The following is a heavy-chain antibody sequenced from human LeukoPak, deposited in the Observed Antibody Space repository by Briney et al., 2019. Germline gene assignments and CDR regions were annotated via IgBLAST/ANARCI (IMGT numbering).Heavy chain of an antibody. CDR1: GASISGYY. D-gene: IGHD3-22*01. Sequence: SETLSLTCAVSGASISGYYWSWIRQSPDKRLEWIGYIYYSGSTNYNPSLQSRVTISVDTSKNQFSLKLRSVTAADTAVYYCARVAIPYDISPYYDGYMDVRGKGTTVTVSS. CDR3: ARVAIPYDISPYYDGYMDV. CDR2: IYYSGST. V-gene: IGHV4-59*01. J-gene: IGHJ6*03.